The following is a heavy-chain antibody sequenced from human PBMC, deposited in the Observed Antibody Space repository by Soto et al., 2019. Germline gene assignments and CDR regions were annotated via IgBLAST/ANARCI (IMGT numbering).Heavy chain of an antibody. D-gene: IGHD3-22*01. J-gene: IGHJ4*02. V-gene: IGHV1-69*13. CDR3: ARVNKGVYYDSSGYYPALDY. CDR1: GGTFSSYA. Sequence: ASVKVSCKASGGTFSSYAISWVRQAPGQGLEWMGGIIPIFGTANYAQKFQGRVTITADESTSTAYMELSSLRSEDTAVYYCARVNKGVYYDSSGYYPALDYWGQGTLVTVSS. CDR2: IIPIFGTA.